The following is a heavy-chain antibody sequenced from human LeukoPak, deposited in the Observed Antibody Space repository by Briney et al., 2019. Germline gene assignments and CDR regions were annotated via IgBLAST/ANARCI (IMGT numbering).Heavy chain of an antibody. Sequence: SVKVSCKASGGTFSSYAISWVRQAPGQGLEWMGGIIPIFGTANYAQKFQGRVTITADEFTSTAYMELSSLRSEDTAVYYCAREVGSGSYWGPVGYWGQGTLVTVS. CDR1: GGTFSSYA. J-gene: IGHJ4*02. CDR3: AREVGSGSYWGPVGY. V-gene: IGHV1-69*01. D-gene: IGHD3-10*01. CDR2: IIPIFGTA.